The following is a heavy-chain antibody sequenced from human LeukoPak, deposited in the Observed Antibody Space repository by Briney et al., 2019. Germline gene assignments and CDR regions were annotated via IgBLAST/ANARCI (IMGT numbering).Heavy chain of an antibody. J-gene: IGHJ6*03. CDR2: ISSSSSYI. Sequence: GGSLRLSCAASGFTFSIYSMNGLRQSPGKGREGVSSISSSSSYIYYADSVKGRFTISRDNDKNSLYLQMNSLRAEDTAVYYCARATWDPNYYYYMDVWGKGTTVTISS. CDR1: GFTFSIYS. V-gene: IGHV3-21*01. CDR3: ARATWDPNYYYYMDV. D-gene: IGHD1-26*01.